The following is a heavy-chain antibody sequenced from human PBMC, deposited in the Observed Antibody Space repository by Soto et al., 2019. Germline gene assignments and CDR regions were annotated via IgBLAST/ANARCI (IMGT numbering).Heavy chain of an antibody. CDR1: GGSISSYY. CDR2: SYYSGST. CDR3: ARELVGRSVWFDP. Sequence: QVQLQESGPGLVNPSETLSLTCTVSGGSISSYYWSWIRQPPGNGLEWIGYSYYSGSTNYSPSRKRRVTISVYTSKNQFPLKLRSVTAADTAVYYCARELVGRSVWFDPWGQGTLVTVST. V-gene: IGHV4-59*01. J-gene: IGHJ5*02. D-gene: IGHD2-15*01.